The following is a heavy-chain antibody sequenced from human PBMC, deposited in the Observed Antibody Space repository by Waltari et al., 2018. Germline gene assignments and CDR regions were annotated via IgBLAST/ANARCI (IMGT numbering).Heavy chain of an antibody. CDR2: INAGNGNT. J-gene: IGHJ4*02. CDR3: ARGAVAGIFPFDY. Sequence: QVQLVQSGAEVKKPGASVKVSCKASGYTFPSYAMHWVRQAPGQRLEWMGWINAGNGNTKYSQEFQGRVTITRDTSASTAYMELSSLRSEDMAVYYCARGAVAGIFPFDYWGQGTLVTVSS. D-gene: IGHD6-19*01. V-gene: IGHV1-3*03. CDR1: GYTFPSYA.